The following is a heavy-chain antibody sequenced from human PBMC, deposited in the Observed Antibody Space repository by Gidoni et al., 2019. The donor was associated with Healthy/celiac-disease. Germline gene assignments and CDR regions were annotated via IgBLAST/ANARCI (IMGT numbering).Heavy chain of an antibody. CDR2: IRSKANSYAT. V-gene: IGHV3-73*01. CDR3: TRLCSGDCYLGPPDY. J-gene: IGHJ4*02. D-gene: IGHD2-21*01. Sequence: EVQLVESGGGLVQPGGSLKLSGEASGLPLGGSAMHWVRQASGKGLEWVGRIRSKANSYATAYAASVKGRFTISRDDSKNTAYLQMNSLKTEDTAVYYCTRLCSGDCYLGPPDYWGQGTLVTVSS. CDR1: GLPLGGSA.